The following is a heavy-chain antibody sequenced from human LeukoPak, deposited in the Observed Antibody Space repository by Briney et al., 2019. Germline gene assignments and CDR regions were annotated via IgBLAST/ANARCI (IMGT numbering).Heavy chain of an antibody. V-gene: IGHV3-30-3*01. CDR1: GFTFSSYA. J-gene: IGHJ4*02. Sequence: PGGSLRLSCAASGFTFSSYAMHWVRQAPGKGLEWVAVISYDGSNKYYADSVKGRFTISRDNSKNTLYLQMNSLRAEDTAVYYCARTDGMGGYWGQGTLVTVSS. CDR3: ARTDGMGGY. D-gene: IGHD3-16*01. CDR2: ISYDGSNK.